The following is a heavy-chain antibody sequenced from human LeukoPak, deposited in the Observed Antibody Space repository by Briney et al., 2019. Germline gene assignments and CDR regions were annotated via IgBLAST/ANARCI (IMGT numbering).Heavy chain of an antibody. CDR2: IKQDGSEK. CDR1: GFTFSSYW. D-gene: IGHD1-26*01. V-gene: IGHV3-7*01. CDR3: ARDHTAELLGATTLASDY. J-gene: IGHJ4*02. Sequence: PGGSLRLSCAASGFTFSSYWMSWVRQAPGKGLEWVANIKQDGSEKYYVDSVKGRFTISRDNAKNSLYLQMNSLRAEDTAVYYCARDHTAELLGATTLASDYWGQGTLVTVSS.